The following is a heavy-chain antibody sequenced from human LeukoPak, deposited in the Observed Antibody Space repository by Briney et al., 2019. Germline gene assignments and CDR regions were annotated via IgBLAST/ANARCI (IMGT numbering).Heavy chain of an antibody. V-gene: IGHV3-30-3*01. J-gene: IGHJ4*02. CDR1: GFTFSSYA. CDR2: ILYDGTNQ. CDR3: ARDFRDYRDYVAYFDS. D-gene: IGHD4-17*01. Sequence: AGTLRLSCAASGFTFSSYAEHWVRQAPGKGLEWVAVILYDGTNQYYADSVKGRFTISRDNSRNTLYLQMNSLKVEDTAVYYCARDFRDYRDYVAYFDSWGQGTLVTVSS.